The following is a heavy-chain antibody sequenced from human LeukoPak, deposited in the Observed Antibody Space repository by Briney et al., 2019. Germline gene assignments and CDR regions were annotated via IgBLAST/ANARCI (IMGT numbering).Heavy chain of an antibody. J-gene: IGHJ4*02. V-gene: IGHV3-7*01. CDR3: ARDSSGYQ. D-gene: IGHD3-22*01. Sequence: AGSLRLSCAASGFTFSTYWMSWVRQAPGKGLEWVANIKEDGSEKYYGDSVKGRFTISRDNAKNSLYLQMNSLRAEDTAVYYCARDSSGYQWGQGTLVTVSS. CDR2: IKEDGSEK. CDR1: GFTFSTYW.